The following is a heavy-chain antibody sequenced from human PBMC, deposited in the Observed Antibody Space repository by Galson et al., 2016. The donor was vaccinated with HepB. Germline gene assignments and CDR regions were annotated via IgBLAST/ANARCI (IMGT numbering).Heavy chain of an antibody. Sequence: LRLSCAASGFTFSSYSMNWVRQAPGKGLEWVSSISSSSSYIYYADSVKGRFTISRDNAKNSLYLQMNSLRAEDTAVYYCARVGALRFLEYGMDVWGQGTTVTVSS. J-gene: IGHJ6*02. CDR2: ISSSSSYI. CDR1: GFTFSSYS. V-gene: IGHV3-21*01. CDR3: ARVGALRFLEYGMDV. D-gene: IGHD3-3*01.